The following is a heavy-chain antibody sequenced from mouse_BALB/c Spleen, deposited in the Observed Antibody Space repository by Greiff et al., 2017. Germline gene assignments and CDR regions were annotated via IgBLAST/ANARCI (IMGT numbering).Heavy chain of an antibody. J-gene: IGHJ4*01. Sequence: QVHVKQSGAELVRPGTSVKVSCKASGYAFTNYLIEWVKQRPGQGLEWIGVINPGSGGTNYNEKFKGKATLTADKSSSTAYMQLSSLTSDDSAVYFCARGTARATGAMDYWGQGTSVTVSS. D-gene: IGHD3-2*01. CDR1: GYAFTNYL. V-gene: IGHV1-54*01. CDR2: INPGSGGT. CDR3: ARGTARATGAMDY.